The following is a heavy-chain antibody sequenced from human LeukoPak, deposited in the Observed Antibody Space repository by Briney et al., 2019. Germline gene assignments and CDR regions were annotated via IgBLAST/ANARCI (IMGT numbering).Heavy chain of an antibody. CDR1: GGTFSSYA. CDR2: IIPIFGVT. Sequence: GASVKVSCKASGGTFSSYAFTWVRQAPGQGLEWMGRIIPIFGVTNYAEQFQGRVTITADTSTSTAFMELSSLRAEDTAVYYCARDGYTSSFLDYWGQGTLVTVSS. CDR3: ARDGYTSSFLDY. D-gene: IGHD5-24*01. J-gene: IGHJ4*02. V-gene: IGHV1-69*04.